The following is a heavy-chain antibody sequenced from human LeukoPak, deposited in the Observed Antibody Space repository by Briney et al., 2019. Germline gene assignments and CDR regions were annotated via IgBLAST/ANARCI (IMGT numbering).Heavy chain of an antibody. J-gene: IGHJ4*02. CDR2: IYYSGST. D-gene: IGHD3-10*01. CDR3: AREAREIDY. CDR1: GGSISSSSYY. V-gene: IGHV4-39*07. Sequence: SETLSLTCTVSGGSISSSSYYWGWIRQPPGKGLEWIGSIYYSGSTYYNPSLKSRVTISVDTSKNQFSLKLSSVTAADTAVHYCAREAREIDYWGQGTLVTVSS.